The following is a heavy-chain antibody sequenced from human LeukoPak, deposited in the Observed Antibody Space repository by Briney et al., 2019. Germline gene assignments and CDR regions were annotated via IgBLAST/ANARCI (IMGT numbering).Heavy chain of an antibody. CDR2: IKQDGSEK. V-gene: IGHV3-7*01. Sequence: GGSLRLSCAASGFIFSNNWMGWVRQAPGKGLEWVANIKQDGSEKYYVDSVKGRFTISRDNAKNSLYLQMNSLRAEDTAVYYCARHQVGGDWDFDYWGQGTLVTVSS. CDR1: GFIFSNNW. CDR3: ARHQVGGDWDFDY. D-gene: IGHD2-21*02. J-gene: IGHJ4*02.